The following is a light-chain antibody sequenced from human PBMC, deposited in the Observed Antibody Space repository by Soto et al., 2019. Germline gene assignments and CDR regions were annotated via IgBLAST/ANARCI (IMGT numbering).Light chain of an antibody. CDR3: CSYAGRYTWI. V-gene: IGLV2-11*01. CDR1: SSDVGGYNF. Sequence: QSVLTQPRSVSGSPGQSVTISCTGTSSDVGGYNFVSWYQQHPGKAPKLMIYDVSKRPSGVPDRFSGSKSGNTASLTISGIQAEDEADYYCCSYAGRYTWIFGTGTKPTVL. J-gene: IGLJ1*01. CDR2: DVS.